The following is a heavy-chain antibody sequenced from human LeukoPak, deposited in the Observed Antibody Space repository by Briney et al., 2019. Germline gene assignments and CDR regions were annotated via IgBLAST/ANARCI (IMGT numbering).Heavy chain of an antibody. D-gene: IGHD4-23*01. CDR2: IYYSGST. CDR1: DGSISSSSYY. V-gene: IGHV4-39*01. CDR3: ARLRLPDYGGNSGFDY. J-gene: IGHJ4*02. Sequence: PSETLSLTCTVSDGSISSSSYYWGWIRQPPGKGLEWIVSIYYSGSTYYNPSLKSRVTVSVDTSKNQFSLKLSSVTAADTAVYYCARLRLPDYGGNSGFDYWGQGTLVTVSS.